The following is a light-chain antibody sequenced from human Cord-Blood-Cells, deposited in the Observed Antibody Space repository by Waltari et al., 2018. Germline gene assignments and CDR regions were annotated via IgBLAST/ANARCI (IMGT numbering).Light chain of an antibody. Sequence: EIVLTQSPGTLSLSPGERATLSCRASQSVSSSYLAWYQQKPGQAPRLIIYGSSSRATGIPDMFSGSGSGTDFTLTISRLEPEDFAVYYCQQYGSSRTFGQGTKLEIK. CDR2: GSS. CDR1: QSVSSSY. J-gene: IGKJ2*01. V-gene: IGKV3-20*01. CDR3: QQYGSSRT.